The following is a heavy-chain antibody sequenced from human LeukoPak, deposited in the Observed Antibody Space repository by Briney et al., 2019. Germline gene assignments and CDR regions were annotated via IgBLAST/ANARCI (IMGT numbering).Heavy chain of an antibody. Sequence: GGSLRLSCAASGFTFTKYAMTWVRQAPGEGLEWVSTISGTGAFTFYADSVKGRFTISRDNSKNTLYLQMNSLRADDTAMYCCAGAPTGTSRFDYWGQGTLVTVSS. CDR3: AGAPTGTSRFDY. CDR2: ISGTGAFT. V-gene: IGHV3-23*01. D-gene: IGHD3-10*01. CDR1: GFTFTKYA. J-gene: IGHJ4*02.